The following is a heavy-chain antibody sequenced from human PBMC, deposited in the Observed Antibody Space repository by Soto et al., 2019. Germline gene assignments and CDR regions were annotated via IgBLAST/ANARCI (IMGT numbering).Heavy chain of an antibody. V-gene: IGHV4-30-4*01. J-gene: IGHJ3*01. Sequence: QVQLQESVPGLVKPSQTLSLACTVSGGSVGSGEYYYSWIRQPPGKGLEWIGYIYDSGITNSTPSLKGRVTMSLDRSNNQVSLQLSSVTAADTAVYFCARDVAHGYTENVWGQGTMVTVSS. D-gene: IGHD5-18*01. CDR1: GGSVGSGEYY. CDR2: IYDSGIT. CDR3: ARDVAHGYTENV.